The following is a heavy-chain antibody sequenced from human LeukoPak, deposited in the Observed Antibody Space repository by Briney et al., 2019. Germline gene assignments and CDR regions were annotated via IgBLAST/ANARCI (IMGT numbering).Heavy chain of an antibody. D-gene: IGHD1-26*01. CDR1: GGTFSSYA. Sequence: SVKVSCKASGGTFSSYAISWVRQAPGQGLEWMGGIIPIFGTANYAQKFQGRVTITADESTSTAYMELSRLRSDDTAVYYCARGSIVGATFDYFDYWGQGTLVTVSS. CDR2: IIPIFGTA. CDR3: ARGSIVGATFDYFDY. J-gene: IGHJ4*02. V-gene: IGHV1-69*01.